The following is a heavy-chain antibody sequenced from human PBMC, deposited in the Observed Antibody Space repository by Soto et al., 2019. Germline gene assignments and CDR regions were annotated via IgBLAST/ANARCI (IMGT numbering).Heavy chain of an antibody. CDR3: AREGLRFLEWCKGIFDY. Sequence: SETLSLTSAVYGGSFGGYYWSWIRQPPGQGLGWIGEINHSGSTYYNPSLKSRVTISVDTSKNQFSLKLSSVTAADTAVYYCAREGLRFLEWCKGIFDYWGKGTLVTVSS. CDR1: GGSFGGYY. J-gene: IGHJ4*02. CDR2: INHSGST. D-gene: IGHD3-3*01. V-gene: IGHV4-34*01.